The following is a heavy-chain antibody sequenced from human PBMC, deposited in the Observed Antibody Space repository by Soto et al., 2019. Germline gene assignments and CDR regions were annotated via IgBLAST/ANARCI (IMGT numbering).Heavy chain of an antibody. D-gene: IGHD5-12*01. V-gene: IGHV1-69*08. Sequence: QVQLVQSGAEVKKPGSSVKVSCKASGGTFSSYTISWVRQAPGQGLEWMGRIIPILGIANYAQKFQGRVTITADKSTSTAYMELSSLRSEDTAVYYCARDSGYDSVGFDYWGQGTLVIVSS. CDR1: GGTFSSYT. CDR3: ARDSGYDSVGFDY. J-gene: IGHJ4*02. CDR2: IIPILGIA.